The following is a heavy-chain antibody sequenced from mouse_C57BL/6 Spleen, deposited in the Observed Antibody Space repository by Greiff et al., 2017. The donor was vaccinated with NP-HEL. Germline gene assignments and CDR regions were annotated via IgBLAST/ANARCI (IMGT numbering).Heavy chain of an antibody. D-gene: IGHD2-5*01. Sequence: EVHLVESGGDLVKPGGSLKLSCAASGFTFSSYGMSWVRQTPDKRLEWVATISRGGSYTYYPDSVKGRFTFSRDNAKNTLYLQMSSLKSEDTAMYYCARHDSNYVDYWGQGTTLTVSS. CDR2: ISRGGSYT. CDR3: ARHDSNYVDY. J-gene: IGHJ2*01. V-gene: IGHV5-6*01. CDR1: GFTFSSYG.